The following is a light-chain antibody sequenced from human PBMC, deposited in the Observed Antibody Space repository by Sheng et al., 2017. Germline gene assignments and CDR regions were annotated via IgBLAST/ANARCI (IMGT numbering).Light chain of an antibody. J-gene: IGKJ3*01. CDR2: GAS. CDR3: QQRSKWPVT. Sequence: EIVLTQSPGTLSLSPGDGATLSCRASQSISSSYVAWYQQTPGQAPRLLIYGASSRATGIADRFSGSGSGTDFTLTISSLEPEDFAVYYCQQRSKWPVTFGPGTKVDIK. V-gene: IGKV3D-20*02. CDR1: QSISSSY.